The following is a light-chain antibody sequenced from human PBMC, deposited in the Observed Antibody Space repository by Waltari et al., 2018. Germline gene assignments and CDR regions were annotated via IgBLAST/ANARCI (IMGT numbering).Light chain of an antibody. Sequence: DIQLTQSPSTVSTSVGDRVTITCRASQSVSTWLAWYQQKPGKAPRLLIYKASDLQNGVPSRFSGSGSGTEFTLTISSLQPDDFATYYCQQYHTYPLTFGGGTKVEI. J-gene: IGKJ4*01. V-gene: IGKV1-5*03. CDR3: QQYHTYPLT. CDR2: KAS. CDR1: QSVSTW.